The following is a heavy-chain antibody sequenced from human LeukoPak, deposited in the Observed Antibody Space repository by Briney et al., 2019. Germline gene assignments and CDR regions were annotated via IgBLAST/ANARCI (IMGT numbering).Heavy chain of an antibody. Sequence: GGSLRLSCAASGFTFSNYWMSWVRQAPGKGLEWVANINQDGREKYYVDSVKGRFTISRDNATNSLYLQMNSLRAEDTAVYYCARDPQWELHASHFDYWGQGTLVTVSS. CDR3: ARDPQWELHASHFDY. CDR1: GFTFSNYW. J-gene: IGHJ4*02. D-gene: IGHD1-26*01. CDR2: INQDGREK. V-gene: IGHV3-7*01.